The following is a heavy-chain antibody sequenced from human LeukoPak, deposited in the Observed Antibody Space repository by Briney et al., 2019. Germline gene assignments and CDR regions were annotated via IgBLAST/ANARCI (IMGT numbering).Heavy chain of an antibody. CDR1: GFTFSSYS. V-gene: IGHV3-21*01. CDR3: ARDGDYCSSTSCYASDI. J-gene: IGHJ3*02. CDR2: ISSSSSYI. D-gene: IGHD2-2*01. Sequence: GGSLRLSCAASGFTFSSYSMNWVRQAPGKGLEWVSSISSSSSYIYYADSVKDRFTISRDNAKNSLYTQMNSLRAEDTAVYYCARDGDYCSSTSCYASDIWGQGTMVTVSS.